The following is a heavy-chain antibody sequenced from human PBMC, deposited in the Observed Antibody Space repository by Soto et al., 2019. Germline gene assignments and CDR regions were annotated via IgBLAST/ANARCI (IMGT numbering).Heavy chain of an antibody. CDR3: ARDVGYGLIDY. J-gene: IGHJ4*02. Sequence: ASVKVSCKASGYTFTGYYMHWVRQAPGQGLEWMGWINAYNGNTNYAQKLQVRVTMTTDTSTSTAYMELRSPRSDDTAVYYCARDVGYGLIDYWGQGTLVTVSS. CDR2: INAYNGNT. CDR1: GYTFTGYY. V-gene: IGHV1-18*04. D-gene: IGHD5-18*01.